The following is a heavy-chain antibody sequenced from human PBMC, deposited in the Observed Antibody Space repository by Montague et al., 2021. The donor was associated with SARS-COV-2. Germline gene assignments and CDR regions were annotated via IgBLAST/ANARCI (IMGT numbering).Heavy chain of an antibody. D-gene: IGHD3-22*01. CDR2: INHRGST. CDR1: DGSFSDYS. J-gene: IGHJ4*02. Sequence: ETLSLTCAVYDGSFSDYSWTWIRQPPGKGLEWIGEINHRGSTNYNPSLKSRVTISVDTSKNQFSLKMTSVTAADTAVYYCARGRQHINMVVVVVTSGEYYFDFWGQGTLVAVSS. V-gene: IGHV4-34*01. CDR3: ARGRQHINMVVVVVTSGEYYFDF.